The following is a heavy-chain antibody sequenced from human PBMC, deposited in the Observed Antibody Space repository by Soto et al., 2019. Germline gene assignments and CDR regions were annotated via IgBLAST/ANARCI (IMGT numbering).Heavy chain of an antibody. J-gene: IGHJ6*02. CDR1: GYTFTSYG. V-gene: IGHV1-18*01. D-gene: IGHD2-2*01. CDR2: ISAYNGNT. CDR3: ARVGGDIVVVPAAILLNYYYYGMDV. Sequence: ASVKVSCKASGYTFTSYGISWVRQAPGQGLEWMGWISAYNGNTNYAQKLQGRVTMTTDTSTSTAYMELRSLRSDDTAVYYCARVGGDIVVVPAAILLNYYYYGMDVWGQGTTVTVSS.